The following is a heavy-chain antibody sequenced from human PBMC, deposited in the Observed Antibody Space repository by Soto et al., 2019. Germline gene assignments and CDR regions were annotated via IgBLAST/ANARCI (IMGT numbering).Heavy chain of an antibody. D-gene: IGHD3-9*01. CDR2: IVPLFGST. Sequence: QVQLVQSGAEVKKPGSSVKVSCKASGGSFRSYTFSWVRQAPGQGLEWMGGIVPLFGSTNNAEVFQGRLTITADESTTTVYMELTSLTSDDTAVYFCAIDGDLVTSNRPRGPFDIWGQGTLVTVPS. CDR3: AIDGDLVTSNRPRGPFDI. V-gene: IGHV1-69*01. CDR1: GGSFRSYT. J-gene: IGHJ3*02.